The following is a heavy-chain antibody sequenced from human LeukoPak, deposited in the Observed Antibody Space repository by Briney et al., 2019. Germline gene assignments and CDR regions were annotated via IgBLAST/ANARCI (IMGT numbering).Heavy chain of an antibody. V-gene: IGHV3-7*03. J-gene: IGHJ3*02. Sequence: GGSLRLSCAASGFTFSSYWMSWVRQAPGKGLEWVANIKQDGSEKYYVDSVKGRFTISRDNAKNSLYLQMNSLRAEDTAVYYCAKVSSQQWLVVAFDIWGQGTMVTVSS. CDR1: GFTFSSYW. CDR3: AKVSSQQWLVVAFDI. D-gene: IGHD6-19*01. CDR2: IKQDGSEK.